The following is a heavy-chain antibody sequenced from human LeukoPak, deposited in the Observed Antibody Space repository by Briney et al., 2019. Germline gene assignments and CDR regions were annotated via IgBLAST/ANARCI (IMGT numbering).Heavy chain of an antibody. V-gene: IGHV4-4*07. D-gene: IGHD5-18*01. CDR2: IYTSGST. J-gene: IGHJ4*02. CDR1: GDSISSYY. CDR3: ARDYGYSYGFQDY. Sequence: SETLSLTCTVSGDSISSYYWSWIRRPAGKGLEWLGRIYTSGSTNYNPSLKSRVTMSVDTSKKQFSLKLSSVTAADTAVYYCARDYGYSYGFQDYWGQGTLVTVSS.